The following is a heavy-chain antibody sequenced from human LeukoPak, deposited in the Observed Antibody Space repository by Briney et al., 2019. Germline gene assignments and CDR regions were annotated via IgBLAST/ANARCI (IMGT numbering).Heavy chain of an antibody. CDR3: ARVYYSSSYDYWYFDL. V-gene: IGHV4-59*01. D-gene: IGHD6-13*01. CDR1: GASMSTYY. J-gene: IGHJ2*01. CDR2: INHSGST. Sequence: PSETLSLTCTVSGASMSTYYWSWIRQPPGKGLEWIGEINHSGSTNYNPSLKSRVTISVDTSKNQFSLKLSSVTAADTAVYYCARVYYSSSYDYWYFDLWGRGTLVTVSS.